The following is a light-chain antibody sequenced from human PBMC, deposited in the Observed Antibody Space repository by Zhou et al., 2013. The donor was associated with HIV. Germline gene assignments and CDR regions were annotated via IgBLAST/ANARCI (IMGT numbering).Light chain of an antibody. CDR3: QQTYITPWT. J-gene: IGKJ1*01. Sequence: IQMTQSPSSLSAYTGDRVTISCRMSQGISNYLAWYQQKPGKAPELLIYAASTLQSGVPSRFSGGGSGTDFTLTISSLQPEDFATYFCQQTYITPWTFGQGTKVEIK. V-gene: IGKV1D-8*02. CDR2: AAS. CDR1: QGISNY.